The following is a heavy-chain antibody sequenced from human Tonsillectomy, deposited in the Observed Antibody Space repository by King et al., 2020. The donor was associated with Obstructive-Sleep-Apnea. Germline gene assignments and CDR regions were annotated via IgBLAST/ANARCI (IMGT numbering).Heavy chain of an antibody. V-gene: IGHV3-30*04. D-gene: IGHD2-21*02. CDR2: ISYDASNK. Sequence: QVQLVESGGGEVQPGRSLRLSCAASGFTFSSYAMHWVRQAPGKGLEWVAVISYDASNKYYADSVKGRFTISRDDSKNTLYLQMNSLRAEDTAVYYCARPSCYGGDCYSFDYWGQGTLVTVSS. J-gene: IGHJ4*02. CDR3: ARPSCYGGDCYSFDY. CDR1: GFTFSSYA.